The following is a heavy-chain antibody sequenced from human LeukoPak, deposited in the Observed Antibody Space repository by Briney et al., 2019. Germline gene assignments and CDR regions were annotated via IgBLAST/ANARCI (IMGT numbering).Heavy chain of an antibody. CDR1: GGSFSGYY. J-gene: IGHJ4*02. V-gene: IGHV4-34*01. CDR2: INHSEST. Sequence: SETLSLTCAVYGGSFSGYYWSWIRQPPGKGLEWIGEINHSESTNYNPSLKSRVTISVDTSKNQFSLKLSSVTAADTAVYYCAREAANSGYDGDYWGQGTLVTVSS. D-gene: IGHD5-12*01. CDR3: AREAANSGYDGDY.